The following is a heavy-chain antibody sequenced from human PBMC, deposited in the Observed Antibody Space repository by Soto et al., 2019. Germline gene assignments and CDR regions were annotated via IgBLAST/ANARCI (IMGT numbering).Heavy chain of an antibody. V-gene: IGHV3-30*18. CDR3: AKGFTVTTSTLDY. D-gene: IGHD4-4*01. CDR2: ISYDGSNK. J-gene: IGHJ4*02. Sequence: QVQLVGSGGGVVQPGRSLRLSCAASGFTFSSYGVHWVRQAPGKGLEWVAVISYDGSNKYYADSVKGRFTISRDNSKNTLYLQMNSLRAEDTAVYYCAKGFTVTTSTLDYWGQGTLVTVSS. CDR1: GFTFSSYG.